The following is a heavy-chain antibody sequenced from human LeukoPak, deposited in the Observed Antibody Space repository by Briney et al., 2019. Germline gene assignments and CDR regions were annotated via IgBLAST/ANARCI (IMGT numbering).Heavy chain of an antibody. D-gene: IGHD3-22*01. J-gene: IGHJ4*02. CDR2: ITSGSTAI. CDR3: ARVPSGYYKDY. Sequence: GGSLRLSCAASGFTFSAFNMNWVRQAPGKGLEWISFITSGSTAIHYADSVKGRFTISRDNAKNSLYLLMNSLRDEDTAVYYCARVPSGYYKDYWGQGTLVTVSS. V-gene: IGHV3-48*02. CDR1: GFTFSAFN.